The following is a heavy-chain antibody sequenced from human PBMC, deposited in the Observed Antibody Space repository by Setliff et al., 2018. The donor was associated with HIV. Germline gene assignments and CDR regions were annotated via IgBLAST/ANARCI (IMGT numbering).Heavy chain of an antibody. CDR1: TFTVSGNY. CDR3: ARERIRGTFDI. Sequence: GSPRLSCAVSTFTVSGNYMSWVRQAPGKGLEWVSVLNSGGSTYHADTVKGRFTISRDNSKNTLYLQMNSLRAEDTAVYYCARERIRGTFDIWGQGTMVTVSS. J-gene: IGHJ3*02. V-gene: IGHV3-53*05. D-gene: IGHD1-26*01. CDR2: LNSGGST.